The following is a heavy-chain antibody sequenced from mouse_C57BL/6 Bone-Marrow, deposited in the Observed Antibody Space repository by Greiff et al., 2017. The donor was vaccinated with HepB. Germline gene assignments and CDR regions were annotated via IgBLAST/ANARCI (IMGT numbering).Heavy chain of an antibody. Sequence: VQLKESGPGLVKPSQSLSLTCSVTGYSITSGYYWNWIRQFPGNKLEWMGYISYDGSNNYNPSLKNRISITRDTSKNQFFLKLNSVTTEDTATYYCARGLRGYWGQGTTLTVSS. D-gene: IGHD1-1*01. J-gene: IGHJ2*01. CDR2: ISYDGSN. V-gene: IGHV3-6*01. CDR3: ARGLRGY. CDR1: GYSITSGYY.